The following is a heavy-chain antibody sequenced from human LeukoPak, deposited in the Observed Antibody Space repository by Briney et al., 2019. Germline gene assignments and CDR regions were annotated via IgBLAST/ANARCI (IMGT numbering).Heavy chain of an antibody. D-gene: IGHD1-26*01. Sequence: GGSLRLSCAASGFTFSSYAMSWVRQAPGKGLEWVSAISGSGGSTYYADSVKGRFTISRDNSKNTLYLQMNSPRAEDTAVYYCAKDRLWELLMLDYWGQGTLVTVSS. CDR1: GFTFSSYA. CDR2: ISGSGGST. V-gene: IGHV3-23*01. CDR3: AKDRLWELLMLDY. J-gene: IGHJ4*02.